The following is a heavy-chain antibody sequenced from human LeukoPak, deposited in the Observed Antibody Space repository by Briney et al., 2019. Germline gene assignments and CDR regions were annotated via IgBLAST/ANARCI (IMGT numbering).Heavy chain of an antibody. CDR2: ISDTGSTI. Sequence: GGTLRLSCAASGFTFSSYAMNWVRQAPGKGLEWVSYISDTGSTIYYADSVKGRFTISRDNAKNSLYLQMNSLRAEDTAVYYCAELGIAMIGGVWGKGTTVTISS. D-gene: IGHD3-10*02. J-gene: IGHJ6*04. CDR1: GFTFSSYA. V-gene: IGHV3-48*03. CDR3: AELGIAMIGGV.